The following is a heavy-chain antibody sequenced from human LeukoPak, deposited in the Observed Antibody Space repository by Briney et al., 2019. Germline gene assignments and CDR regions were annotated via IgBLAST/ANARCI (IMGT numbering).Heavy chain of an antibody. CDR1: GFTFDDYT. CDR3: ARVDARRDLFDY. V-gene: IGHV3-43*01. CDR2: INWDGNNT. J-gene: IGHJ4*02. Sequence: PGGSLRLSCAASGFTFDDYTMHWVRQAPGKGLEWVSLINWDGNNTYYADSVKGRFTISRDNAKKLLYLQMNSLRAEDTAVYYCARVDARRDLFDYWGQGTLVTVPS. D-gene: IGHD2-2*01.